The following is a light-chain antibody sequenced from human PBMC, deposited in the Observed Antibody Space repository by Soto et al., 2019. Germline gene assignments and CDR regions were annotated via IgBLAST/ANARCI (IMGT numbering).Light chain of an antibody. CDR1: QTVSSSY. CDR2: GAS. J-gene: IGKJ2*02. V-gene: IGKV3-20*01. Sequence: EIVLTQSPGTLSLSPGERATLSCRASQTVSSSYLAWYRQKPGQAPRLLIYGASSRATGIPDRVSGSGSGTDFTLTISRLEPEDFAVYYCQQYGSSPCTFDQGTKLEIK. CDR3: QQYGSSPCT.